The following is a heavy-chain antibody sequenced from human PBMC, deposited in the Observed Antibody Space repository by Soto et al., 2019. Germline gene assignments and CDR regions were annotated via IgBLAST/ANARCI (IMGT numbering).Heavy chain of an antibody. CDR1: GVSINSYY. Sequence: GPGPLEPSETLSLTCNVFGVSINSYYWSWIRQPPGKGLEWIGYINYSGRTNYNPSVKRRVTILLAPSKNQFSLGLGFVTAGDTAVYYCAGDRVSGDGYSMYYYYGMDIWGQGTRVTVSS. J-gene: IGHJ6*02. V-gene: IGHV4-59*01. D-gene: IGHD5-12*01. CDR3: AGDRVSGDGYSMYYYYGMDI. CDR2: INYSGRT.